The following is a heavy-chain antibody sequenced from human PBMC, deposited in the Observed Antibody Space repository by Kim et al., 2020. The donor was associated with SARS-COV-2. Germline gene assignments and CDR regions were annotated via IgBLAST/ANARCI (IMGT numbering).Heavy chain of an antibody. CDR1: GFTFSSYA. D-gene: IGHD3-3*01. CDR2: ISGSGGST. J-gene: IGHJ3*02. CDR3: AKGKITIFGVVTDDAFDI. Sequence: GGSLRLSCAASGFTFSSYAMSWVRQAPGKGLEWVSAISGSGGSTYYADSVKGRFTISRDNSKNTLYLQMNSLRAEDTAVYYCAKGKITIFGVVTDDAFDIWGQGTMVTVSS. V-gene: IGHV3-23*01.